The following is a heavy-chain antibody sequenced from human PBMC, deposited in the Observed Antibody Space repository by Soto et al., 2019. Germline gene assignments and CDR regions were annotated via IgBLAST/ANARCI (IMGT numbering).Heavy chain of an antibody. CDR2: LYSGGTT. V-gene: IGHV3-53*01. CDR1: GFTVVGND. Sequence: VGSLRLSCGVSGFTVVGNDVNWVRQAPGKGLEWVSSLYSGGTTYYADSVKGRFTISRDHSNNTYLRMNSLTADDTAVYYCTSVTIRGVFEYWGKGTLVTVSS. J-gene: IGHJ4*02. CDR3: TSVTIRGVFEY. D-gene: IGHD3-10*01.